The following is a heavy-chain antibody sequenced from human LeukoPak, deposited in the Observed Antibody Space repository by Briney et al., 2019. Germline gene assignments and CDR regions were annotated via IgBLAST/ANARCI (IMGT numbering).Heavy chain of an antibody. J-gene: IGHJ4*02. V-gene: IGHV1-46*03. CDR1: GYTFTSYY. CDR2: INPSGGST. CDR3: ARPAYYYDSKGYYEDGKFDY. Sequence: ASVTVSRKASGYTFTSYYMHWVRQAPGQGLEWVGIINPSGGSTSYAQKFQGRVTMTRDTSTSTVYMELSNLRSEDTAVYYCARPAYYYDSKGYYEDGKFDYWGQGTLVTVSS. D-gene: IGHD3-22*01.